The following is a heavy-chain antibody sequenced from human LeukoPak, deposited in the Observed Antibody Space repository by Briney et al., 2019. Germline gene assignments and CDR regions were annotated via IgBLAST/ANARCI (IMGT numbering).Heavy chain of an antibody. D-gene: IGHD4-17*01. J-gene: IGHJ4*02. CDR1: GFTFSRHW. CDR3: ARGPDFGDRLDYFDY. CDR2: IKQDGSQ. V-gene: IGHV3-7*01. Sequence: GGSLILSCAASGFTFSRHWMGWVRQAPGEGLEWVASIKQDGSQYYVDSVKGRFFISRENAKNSVSLQMNSLRGEDTAVYYCARGPDFGDRLDYFDYWGQGTLVTVS.